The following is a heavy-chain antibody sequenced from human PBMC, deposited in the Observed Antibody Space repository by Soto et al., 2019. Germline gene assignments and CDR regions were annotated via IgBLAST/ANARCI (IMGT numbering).Heavy chain of an antibody. CDR1: GYTFTSYY. D-gene: IGHD2-2*02. V-gene: IGHV1-46*01. J-gene: IGHJ4*02. CDR2: INPSGGST. Sequence: QVQLVQSGAEVKKPGASVKVSCKASGYTFTSYYMHWVRQAPGQGLESMGIINPSGGSTTYAQQFQGRVTMIRDTSTNTVYMELSSLRSEDTAVYYCARADGGIPFDYCGQGTLVTVSS. CDR3: ARADGGIPFDY.